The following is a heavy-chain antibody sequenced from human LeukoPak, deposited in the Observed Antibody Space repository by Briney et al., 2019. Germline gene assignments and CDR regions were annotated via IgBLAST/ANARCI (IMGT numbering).Heavy chain of an antibody. CDR3: ARDFFHGHCSGLTCFLLDS. D-gene: IGHD2-15*01. Sequence: GASVKVSCKASGFTFPSYGITWVRQAPGQGLEWMGWISAYNGNTNYAQKFQGRLTMTTDTSTNTAYMELRSLRPDDTAVYYCARDFFHGHCSGLTCFLLDSWGQGSLVTVSS. CDR2: ISAYNGNT. CDR1: GFTFPSYG. J-gene: IGHJ4*02. V-gene: IGHV1-18*01.